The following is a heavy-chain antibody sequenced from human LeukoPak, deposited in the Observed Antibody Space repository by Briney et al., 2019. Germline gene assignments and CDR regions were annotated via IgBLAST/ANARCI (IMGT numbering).Heavy chain of an antibody. Sequence: GASVTVSCKASVYTFTGYYIHWVRQAPGQGREWMGWINPNSGGTNYAQKFQGRVTMTRDTSISTAYMELSRLRSDDTAVYYCARGSMIVVVKYFDYWGQGTLVTVSS. CDR2: INPNSGGT. J-gene: IGHJ4*02. D-gene: IGHD3-22*01. V-gene: IGHV1-2*02. CDR3: ARGSMIVVVKYFDY. CDR1: VYTFTGYY.